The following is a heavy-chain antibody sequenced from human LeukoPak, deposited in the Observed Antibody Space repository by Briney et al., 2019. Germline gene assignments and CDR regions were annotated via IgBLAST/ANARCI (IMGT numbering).Heavy chain of an antibody. J-gene: IGHJ4*02. V-gene: IGHV3-48*03. CDR3: ASLSSGLYYFDY. CDR1: GFTFSSYE. CDR2: ISSSGSNI. Sequence: PGGSLRLSCAASGFTFSSYEMNWVRQAPGKGLEWVSYISSSGSNIYYADSVKGLFTISRDNAKNSLYLQMNSLRAEDTAVYYCASLSSGLYYFDYWGQGTLVTVSS. D-gene: IGHD6-19*01.